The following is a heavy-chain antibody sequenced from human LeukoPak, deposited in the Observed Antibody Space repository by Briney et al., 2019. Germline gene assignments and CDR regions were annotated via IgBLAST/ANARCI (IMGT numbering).Heavy chain of an antibody. CDR1: GGSISSSNW. J-gene: IGHJ4*02. CDR2: IYQSGST. D-gene: IGHD3-22*01. Sequence: PSETLSLTCAVSGGSISSSNWWSWVRQPPGKGLEWIGDIYQSGSTNYKPSLKRRVTISVDKSKNQFSLKLSSVTAADTGVYYCARGDSSGYPDCWGQGTLVTVSS. V-gene: IGHV4-4*02. CDR3: ARGDSSGYPDC.